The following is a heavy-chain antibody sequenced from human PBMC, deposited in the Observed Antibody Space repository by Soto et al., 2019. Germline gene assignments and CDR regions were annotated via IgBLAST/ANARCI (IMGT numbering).Heavy chain of an antibody. CDR1: GYSFTSYW. D-gene: IGHD6-6*01. CDR3: ARPVPDAFDI. Sequence: GESLKISCKGSGYSFTSYWIGWVRQMPGKGLEWMGIIYPSDSDTKYSPSFQGKVTISADKSISTAYLQWSSLKASDTAMYYCARPVPDAFDIWGQGTMVTVSS. J-gene: IGHJ3*02. V-gene: IGHV5-51*01. CDR2: IYPSDSDT.